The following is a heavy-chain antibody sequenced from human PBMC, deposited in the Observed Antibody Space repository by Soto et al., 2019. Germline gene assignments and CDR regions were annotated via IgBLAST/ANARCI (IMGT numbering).Heavy chain of an antibody. CDR3: AYSSGYYGTYYFDY. CDR2: ISAYNGNT. Sequence: GASVKVSCKASGYTFTSYGISWVRQAPGQGLEWMGWISAYNGNTNYAQKLQGRVTMTTDTSTSTAYMELRSLRSDDTAVYYCAYSSGYYGTYYFDYWGQGTLVTVS. CDR1: GYTFTSYG. J-gene: IGHJ4*02. V-gene: IGHV1-18*01. D-gene: IGHD3-22*01.